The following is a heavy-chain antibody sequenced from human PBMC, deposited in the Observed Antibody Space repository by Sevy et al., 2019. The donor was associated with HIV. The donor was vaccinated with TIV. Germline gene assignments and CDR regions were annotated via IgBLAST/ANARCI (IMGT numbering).Heavy chain of an antibody. D-gene: IGHD4-17*01. CDR3: ARVSKDPSYGDYYYYYGMDA. J-gene: IGHJ6*02. CDR1: GGTFSSYA. CDR2: IIPIFGTA. V-gene: IGHV1-69*13. Sequence: ASVKVSCKASGGTFSSYAISWVRQAPGQGLEWMGGIIPIFGTANYAQKFQGRVTITADESTSTAYMELSSLRSEDTAVYYCARVSKDPSYGDYYYYYGMDAWGQGTTVTVSS.